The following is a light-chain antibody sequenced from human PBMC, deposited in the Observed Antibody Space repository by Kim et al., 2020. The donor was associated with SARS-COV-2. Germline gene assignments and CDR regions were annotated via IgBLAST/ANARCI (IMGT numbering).Light chain of an antibody. V-gene: IGLV1-47*01. CDR1: RSNIDSDS. CDR3: ASWDDSLSAVV. CDR2: RNN. J-gene: IGLJ2*01. Sequence: QGVTISGSGSRSNIDSDSVYRHQQLPGTAPKLLIYRNNQRPSGVPDRFSGSKSGTSASLSISGLRSEDEAEYYCASWDDSLSAVVFGGGTQLTVL.